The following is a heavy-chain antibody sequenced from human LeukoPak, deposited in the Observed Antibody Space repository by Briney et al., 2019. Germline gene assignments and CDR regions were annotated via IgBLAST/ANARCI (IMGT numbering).Heavy chain of an antibody. D-gene: IGHD1-20*01. Sequence: KTGGSLRLSCAPSGFTFSRYSMNWVRQAPGKGLEWVSPITRSSTSTYYTDSVRGRFTISRDNAKNSLYLQMSSLRAEDSAVYYCARDNWNDAPGGFDPWGQGTLVTVSS. CDR3: ARDNWNDAPGGFDP. CDR2: ITRSSTST. V-gene: IGHV3-21*01. J-gene: IGHJ5*02. CDR1: GFTFSRYS.